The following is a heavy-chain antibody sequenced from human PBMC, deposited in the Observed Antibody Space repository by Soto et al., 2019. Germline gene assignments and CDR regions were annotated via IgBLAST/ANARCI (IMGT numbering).Heavy chain of an antibody. CDR1: GFTFSSYA. D-gene: IGHD6-19*01. V-gene: IGHV3-23*01. Sequence: GESLKISCAASGFTFSSYAMSWVRQAPGKGLEWVSAISGSGGSTYYADSVKGRFTISRDNSKNTLYLQMNSLRAEDTAVYYCAKDWRAVAGYYFDYWGQGTLVTVSS. CDR2: ISGSGGST. J-gene: IGHJ4*02. CDR3: AKDWRAVAGYYFDY.